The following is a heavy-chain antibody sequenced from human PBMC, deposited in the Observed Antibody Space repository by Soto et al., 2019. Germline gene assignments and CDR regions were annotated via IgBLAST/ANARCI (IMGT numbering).Heavy chain of an antibody. D-gene: IGHD3-22*01. Sequence: PSETLSLTCAVPGGSISSGGYSWSWIRQPPGKGLEWIGYIYHSGSTYYNPSLKSRVTISVDRSKNQFSLKLSSVTAADTAVYYCAREKRLLLRGYFDYWGQGTLVTVSS. CDR2: IYHSGST. CDR1: GGSISSGGYS. J-gene: IGHJ4*02. V-gene: IGHV4-30-2*01. CDR3: AREKRLLLRGYFDY.